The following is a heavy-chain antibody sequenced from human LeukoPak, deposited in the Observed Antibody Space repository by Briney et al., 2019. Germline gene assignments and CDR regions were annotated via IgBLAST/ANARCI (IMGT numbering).Heavy chain of an antibody. CDR2: VNPRSGNA. J-gene: IGHJ5*02. V-gene: IGHV1-8*03. CDR1: GYTFINYN. CDR3: ASSTEVPSDWFDP. D-gene: IGHD2-2*01. Sequence: ASVKVSCKASGYTFINYNINWVRQATGQGLEWMGWVNPRSGNAGYLQKFQGRLTITRDTSIDTAYMELSRLRSDDTAVYYCASSTEVPSDWFDPWGQGTLVTVSS.